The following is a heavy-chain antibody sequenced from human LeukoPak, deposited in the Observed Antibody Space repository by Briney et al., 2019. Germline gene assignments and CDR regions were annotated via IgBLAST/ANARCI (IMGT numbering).Heavy chain of an antibody. CDR1: GYTFTSYD. J-gene: IGHJ4*02. D-gene: IGHD1-26*01. CDR3: ARGKIGATDFDY. V-gene: IGHV1-8*01. CDR2: MNPNSGNT. Sequence: ASVTVSCKASGYTFTSYDINWVRQATGQGLEWMGWMNPNSGNTGYAQKFQGRVTMTRNTSISTAYMELSSLRSEDTAVYYCARGKIGATDFDYGGQGTLVTVSS.